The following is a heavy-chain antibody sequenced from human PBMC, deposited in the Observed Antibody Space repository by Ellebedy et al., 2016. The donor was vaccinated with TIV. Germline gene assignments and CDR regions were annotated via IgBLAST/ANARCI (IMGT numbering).Heavy chain of an antibody. CDR2: ISYDGSNK. V-gene: IGHV3-30*03. CDR1: GFTFSSYG. Sequence: GESLKISCAASGFTFSSYGMHWVRQAPGKGLEWVAVISYDGSNKYYADSVKGRFTISRDNSKNTLYLQMNSLRAEDTAVYYCARLALIVATRSGGNYFDYWGQGTLVTVSS. J-gene: IGHJ4*02. D-gene: IGHD5-12*01. CDR3: ARLALIVATRSGGNYFDY.